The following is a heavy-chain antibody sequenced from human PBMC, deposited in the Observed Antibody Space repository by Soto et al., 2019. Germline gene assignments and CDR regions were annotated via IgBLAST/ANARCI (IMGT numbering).Heavy chain of an antibody. CDR2: ISNRGTTI. V-gene: IGHV3-48*03. CDR1: GFNFNIYG. J-gene: IGHJ4*02. CDR3: ARVAIMGVGNRPLFFFDL. Sequence: PGWSLRPSSSASGFNFNIYGITWVRQPPGKGLEWISDISNRGTTIHYADSVRDRFTISRDNAKITIYLHLTSMSDEDAAVYDCARVAIMGVGNRPLFFFDLWGQGTLVTVSS. D-gene: IGHD1-26*01.